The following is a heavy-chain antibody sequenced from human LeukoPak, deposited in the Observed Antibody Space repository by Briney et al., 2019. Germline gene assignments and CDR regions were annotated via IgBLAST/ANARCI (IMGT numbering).Heavy chain of an antibody. CDR1: GNYW. V-gene: IGHV3-74*01. J-gene: IGHJ4*02. CDR3: VSFYETY. Sequence: GGSLSLSCAAPGNYWMHWVRQVPGKGLVWVSHLNSDGSWTSYADSVKGRFTISKDNAKNTVYLQMNSLRAEDTAVYYCVSFYETYWGRGTLVTVSS. CDR2: LNSDGSWT. D-gene: IGHD2/OR15-2a*01.